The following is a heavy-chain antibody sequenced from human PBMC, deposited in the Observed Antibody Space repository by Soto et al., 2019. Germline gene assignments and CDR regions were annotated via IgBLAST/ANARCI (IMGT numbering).Heavy chain of an antibody. Sequence: PSETLSVTCAVYGGSFGGYYWSWIRQPPGKSLEWIGEINHSGSTNYNPSLKSRVTISVDTSKNQSSLKLSAVTAADTAVYYCARIELGVPGTRVPFDYWGQGTLVTVTS. J-gene: IGHJ4*02. CDR3: ARIELGVPGTRVPFDY. V-gene: IGHV4-34*01. CDR2: INHSGST. D-gene: IGHD1-20*01. CDR1: GGSFGGYY.